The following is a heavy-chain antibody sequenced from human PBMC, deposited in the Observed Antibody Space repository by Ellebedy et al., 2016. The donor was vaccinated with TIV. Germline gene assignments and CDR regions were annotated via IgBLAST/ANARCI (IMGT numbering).Heavy chain of an antibody. Sequence: GESLKISCAASGFTFSSYSMNWVRQAPGKGLEWVSYISSSSSTIYYADSVKGRFTISRDNAKNSLYLQMNSLRAEDTAVYYCARDQNYYDSSGHPYWGQGTLVTVSS. J-gene: IGHJ4*02. V-gene: IGHV3-48*01. CDR2: ISSSSSTI. CDR3: ARDQNYYDSSGHPY. CDR1: GFTFSSYS. D-gene: IGHD3-22*01.